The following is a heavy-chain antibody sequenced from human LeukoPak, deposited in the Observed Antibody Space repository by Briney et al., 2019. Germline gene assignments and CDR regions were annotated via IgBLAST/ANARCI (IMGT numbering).Heavy chain of an antibody. CDR3: AREARGYSYGARYDIDY. Sequence: QSGGSLRLSCAASGFTFSEYTMNWVRQAPGKGLEWLSYISTASSALDYADSVKGRFTISRDNAKNSLYLQMNSLRAADTAVYYCAREARGYSYGARYDIDYWDQGTLVTVSS. CDR1: GFTFSEYT. D-gene: IGHD5-18*01. CDR2: ISTASSAL. V-gene: IGHV3-48*01. J-gene: IGHJ4*02.